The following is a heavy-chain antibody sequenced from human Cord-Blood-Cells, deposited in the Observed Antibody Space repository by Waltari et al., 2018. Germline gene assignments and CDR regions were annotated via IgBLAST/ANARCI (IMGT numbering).Heavy chain of an antibody. CDR2: INHSRST. CDR3: ARTLYESSGYYSDAFDI. D-gene: IGHD3-22*01. V-gene: IGHV4-34*01. Sequence: QVQLQQWGAGLLKPSETLSLTCAVYGGSFSGYYWSWIRQPPGKGLEWIGEINHSRSTNYNPSRKSRVTISVDTSKNQFSLKLSSVTAADTAVYYCARTLYESSGYYSDAFDIWGQGTMVTVSS. CDR1: GGSFSGYY. J-gene: IGHJ3*02.